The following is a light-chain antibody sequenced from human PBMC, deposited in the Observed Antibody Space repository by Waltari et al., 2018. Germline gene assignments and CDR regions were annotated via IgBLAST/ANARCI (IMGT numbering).Light chain of an antibody. V-gene: IGKV3-15*01. Sequence: LSVSPGGTATLSCRASQSVGDNLAWYQQKHGQAPRLLIYGASSRATDIPDRFSGSGSGTEFTLTISTLHSEDFAVYFCQHYNEWPQYTFAQGTKVEIK. CDR1: QSVGDN. J-gene: IGKJ2*01. CDR2: GAS. CDR3: QHYNEWPQYT.